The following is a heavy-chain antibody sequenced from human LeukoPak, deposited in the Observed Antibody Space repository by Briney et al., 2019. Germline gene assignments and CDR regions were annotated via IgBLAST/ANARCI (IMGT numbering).Heavy chain of an antibody. CDR1: GFTFSSYS. CDR2: ISSSSSYT. D-gene: IGHD3-16*02. J-gene: IGHJ4*02. V-gene: IGHV3-21*01. Sequence: PGGSLRLSCAASGFTFSSYSMNWVRQAPGKGLEWVSSISSSSSYTYYADSVKGRFTISRDNAKNSLYLQMKSLRAEDKGVYYCARAGLDVWGGYRDPSYWGQGTLVTVSS. CDR3: ARAGLDVWGGYRDPSY.